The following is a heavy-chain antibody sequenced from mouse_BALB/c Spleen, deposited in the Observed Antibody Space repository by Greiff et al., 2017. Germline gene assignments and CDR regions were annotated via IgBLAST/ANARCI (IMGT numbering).Heavy chain of an antibody. D-gene: IGHD3-2*01. CDR3: ARDRTARATYPAWFAY. CDR1: GYNFTSYW. CDR2: IYPGSGST. J-gene: IGHJ3*01. V-gene: IGHV1-55*01. Sequence: QVQLQQPGAELVKPGTSVKLSCKASGYNFTSYWINWVKLRPGQGLEWIGDIYPGSGSTNYNEKFKSKATLTVDTSSSTAYMQLSSLASEDSALYYCARDRTARATYPAWFAYWGQGTLGTVSA.